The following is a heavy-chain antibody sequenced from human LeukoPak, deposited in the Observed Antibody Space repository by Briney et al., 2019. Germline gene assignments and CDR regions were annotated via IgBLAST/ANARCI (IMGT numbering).Heavy chain of an antibody. CDR2: IYYSGST. CDR1: GGSISSSSYY. J-gene: IGHJ4*02. CDR3: AREQIHFDY. V-gene: IGHV4-39*02. Sequence: SETLSLTCTVSGGSISSSSYYWGWIRQPPGKGLEWIGSIYYSGSTYYNPSLKSRVTISVDTSKNQFSLKLSSVTAADTAVYYCAREQIHFDYWGQVTLVTVSS.